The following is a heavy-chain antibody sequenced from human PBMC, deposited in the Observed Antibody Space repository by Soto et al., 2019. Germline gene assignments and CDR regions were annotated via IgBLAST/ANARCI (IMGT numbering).Heavy chain of an antibody. CDR3: AHRGYCSSTSCWYNWFDP. CDR2: IYWDDDK. J-gene: IGHJ5*02. V-gene: IGHV2-5*02. D-gene: IGHD2-2*01. Sequence: ESGPTLVNPTQTLTLTCTFSGFSLSTSGVGVGWIRQPPGKALEWLALIYWDDDKRYSPSLKSRLTITKDTSKNQVVLTMTNMDPVDTATYYCAHRGYCSSTSCWYNWFDPWGQGTLVTVSS. CDR1: GFSLSTSGVG.